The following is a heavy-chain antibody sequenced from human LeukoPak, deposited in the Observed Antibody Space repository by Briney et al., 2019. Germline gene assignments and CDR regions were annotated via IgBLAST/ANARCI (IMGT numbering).Heavy chain of an antibody. CDR2: INPNSGGT. D-gene: IGHD2-2*02. J-gene: IGHJ4*02. CDR3: ARAPPVHCSSTSCYTFPFDY. Sequence: ASVKVSCKASGYTFTGYYMHWVRQAPGQGLEWMGWINPNSGGTNYAQKFQGRVTMIRDTSISTAYMELSRLRSDDTAVYYCARAPPVHCSSTSCYTFPFDYWGQGTLVTVSS. CDR1: GYTFTGYY. V-gene: IGHV1-2*02.